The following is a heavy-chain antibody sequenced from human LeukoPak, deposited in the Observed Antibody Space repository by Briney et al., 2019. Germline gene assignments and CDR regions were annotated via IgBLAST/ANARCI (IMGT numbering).Heavy chain of an antibody. CDR3: ARARPYSSGWRVARYFDY. CDR1: GGSMNDYY. Sequence: SETLSLTCTVSGGSMNDYYWSWFRQPPGKGLEWIGYIYYSGGTNSNPSLKSRVTISVDTSKNQFSLKLSSVTAADTAVYYCARARPYSSGWRVARYFDYWGQGTLVTVSS. CDR2: IYYSGGT. J-gene: IGHJ4*02. V-gene: IGHV4-59*12. D-gene: IGHD6-19*01.